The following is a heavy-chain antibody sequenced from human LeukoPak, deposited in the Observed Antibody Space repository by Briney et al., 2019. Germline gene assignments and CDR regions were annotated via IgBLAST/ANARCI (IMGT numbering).Heavy chain of an antibody. V-gene: IGHV4-4*07. D-gene: IGHD6-6*01. CDR1: GGSISSYY. Sequence: SETLSLTCTVSGGSISSYYWSWIRQPAGKGLEWIGRIYTSGSTNYNPSLESRVTMSVDTSKHQFSLKLSSVTAADTAVYYCARVVIDSSLSGRIDYWGQGTLVTVSS. CDR2: IYTSGST. J-gene: IGHJ4*02. CDR3: ARVVIDSSLSGRIDY.